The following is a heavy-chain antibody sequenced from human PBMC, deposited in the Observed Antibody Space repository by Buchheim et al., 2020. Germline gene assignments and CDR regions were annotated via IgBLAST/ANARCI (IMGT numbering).Heavy chain of an antibody. CDR2: ISYDGSNK. V-gene: IGHV3-30*18. D-gene: IGHD3-10*01. CDR3: AKAIAGNYGMDV. Sequence: QVQLVESGGGVVQPGRSLRLSCAASGFTFSSYGMHWVRQAPGKGLEWVAVISYDGSNKYYADSVKGRFIISRDNSKNTLYLQMNSLRAEDTAVYYCAKAIAGNYGMDVWGQGTT. J-gene: IGHJ6*02. CDR1: GFTFSSYG.